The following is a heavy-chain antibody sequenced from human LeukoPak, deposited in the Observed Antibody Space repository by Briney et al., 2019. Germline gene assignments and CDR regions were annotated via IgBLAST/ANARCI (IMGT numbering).Heavy chain of an antibody. J-gene: IGHJ4*02. CDR1: GDSINSLDL. D-gene: IGHD3-22*01. V-gene: IGHV4-4*02. CDR2: MYLSGTT. Sequence: SETLSLTCTVSGDSINSLDLWSWVRQPPGKGLEWIGEMYLSGTTHSNPSVKSRVTISIDKSKNQFFLNLSSVTAADTAVNYCAGLVGRYSSGLYYYYFDYWGQGTLVTVSS. CDR3: AGLVGRYSSGLYYYYFDY.